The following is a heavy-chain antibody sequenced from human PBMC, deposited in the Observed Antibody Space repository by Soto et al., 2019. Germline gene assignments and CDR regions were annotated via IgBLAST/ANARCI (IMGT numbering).Heavy chain of an antibody. Sequence: ASVNVSCKTSGYTFTDHYTHWVRQAPGQGLEWMGWMNPKSGGAYFAQKFQGRVTLTRDTSIGTAYIEVNSLTSDDTAVYFCTRENIENSDGLYDAFDIWGQGTTVTVSS. V-gene: IGHV1-2*02. CDR1: GYTFTDHY. D-gene: IGHD5-18*01. J-gene: IGHJ3*02. CDR3: TRENIENSDGLYDAFDI. CDR2: MNPKSGGA.